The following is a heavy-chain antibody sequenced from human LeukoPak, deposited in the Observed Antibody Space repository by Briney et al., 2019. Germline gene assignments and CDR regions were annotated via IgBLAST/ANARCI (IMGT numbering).Heavy chain of an antibody. CDR2: INPSGGT. D-gene: IGHD2-2*01. J-gene: IGHJ4*02. Sequence: ASVKVSCKASGYSFTDYYIHWVRQAPGQGLEWMGRINPSGGTNYAQKFQGRVTTTRDTSISTAYMDLSRLRSDDMAVYYCARVDCSSTNCYLTEDEYFDYWGQGTLVTVSS. CDR3: ARVDCSSTNCYLTEDEYFDY. CDR1: GYSFTDYY. V-gene: IGHV1-2*06.